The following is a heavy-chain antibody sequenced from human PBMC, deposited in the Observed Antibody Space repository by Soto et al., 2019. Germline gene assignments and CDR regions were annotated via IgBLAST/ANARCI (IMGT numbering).Heavy chain of an antibody. CDR1: GFTFSSYA. Sequence: GGSLRLSCAASGFTFSSYAMSWVRQAPGKGLEWVSAISGSGGSTYYADSVKGRFTISRDNSKNTLYLQMNSLRAEDTAVYYCAKAFLRGRAARHWGFDPWGQGTLVTVSS. D-gene: IGHD6-6*01. V-gene: IGHV3-23*01. CDR2: ISGSGGST. CDR3: AKAFLRGRAARHWGFDP. J-gene: IGHJ5*02.